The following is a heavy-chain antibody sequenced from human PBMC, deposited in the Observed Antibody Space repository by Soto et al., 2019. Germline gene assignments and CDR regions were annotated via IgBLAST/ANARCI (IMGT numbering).Heavy chain of an antibody. D-gene: IGHD5-12*01. J-gene: IGHJ3*01. CDR1: GFIFTNYA. CDR2: IGGRGNSA. CDR3: VREGRGSFDF. V-gene: IGHV3-23*01. Sequence: GGSLRLSCAASGFIFTNYAMNWVRQAPGKGLEWVSVIGGRGNSAYYADSVQGRFTISRDNSKNTPSLQMSSLTADDTAIYYCVREGRGSFDFWGRGTMVTVSS.